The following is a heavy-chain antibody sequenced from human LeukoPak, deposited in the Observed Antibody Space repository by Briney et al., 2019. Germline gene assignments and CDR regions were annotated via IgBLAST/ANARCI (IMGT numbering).Heavy chain of an antibody. V-gene: IGHV3-11*04. D-gene: IGHD1-26*01. CDR2: ISSSGSTI. CDR1: GFIFSDYY. Sequence: GGSLRLSCAASGFIFSDYYMSWIRQAPGKGLEWVSYISSSGSTIYYADSVKGRCTLSRDNAKNSLYLQMNSLRAEDTAVYYCARSSGSYPRSNWFDPWGQGTLVTVSS. J-gene: IGHJ5*02. CDR3: ARSSGSYPRSNWFDP.